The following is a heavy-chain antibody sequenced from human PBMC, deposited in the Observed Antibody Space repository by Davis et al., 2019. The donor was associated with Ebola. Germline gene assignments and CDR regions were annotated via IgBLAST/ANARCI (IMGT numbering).Heavy chain of an antibody. J-gene: IGHJ6*03. CDR2: IRYDGNNK. CDR3: AKVPYYYYMDV. V-gene: IGHV3-30*02. Sequence: PGGSLRLSCVASGFTFSSYYMHWVRQAPGKGLEWVAIIRYDGNNKNYADSLKGRFTISRDNSKNTLYLQMNSLRAEDTAVYYCAKVPYYYYMDVWGKGTTVTVSS. CDR1: GFTFSSYY.